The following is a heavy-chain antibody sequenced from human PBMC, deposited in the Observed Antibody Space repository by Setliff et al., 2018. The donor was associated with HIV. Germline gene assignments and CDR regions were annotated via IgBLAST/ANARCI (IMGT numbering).Heavy chain of an antibody. CDR3: ARGLGVRGRGDVFDI. J-gene: IGHJ3*02. V-gene: IGHV5-51*01. CDR2: IYPGDSDS. Sequence: GESLKISCQGSGYTFADYWIGWVRQMPGKGLEWMGIIYPGDSDSRDSPSFQGQVIISADKSLSTAYLQWSSLKASDTAIYYCARGLGVRGRGDVFDIWGQGTMVTVSS. CDR1: GYTFADYW. D-gene: IGHD3-16*01.